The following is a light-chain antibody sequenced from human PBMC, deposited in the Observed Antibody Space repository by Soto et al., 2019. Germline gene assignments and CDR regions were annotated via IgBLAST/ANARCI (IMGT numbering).Light chain of an antibody. CDR3: SSYTSSSTLA. CDR1: SSDVGGYNY. J-gene: IGLJ2*01. V-gene: IGLV2-14*01. CDR2: DVS. Sequence: QSALTQPASVSGSPGQSITMSCTGTSSDVGGYNYVSWYQQHPGKAPKLMIYDVSTRPSGVSNRFSGSKSGNTASLTISGLQAEDEADYYCSSYTSSSTLAFGGGTKLTVL.